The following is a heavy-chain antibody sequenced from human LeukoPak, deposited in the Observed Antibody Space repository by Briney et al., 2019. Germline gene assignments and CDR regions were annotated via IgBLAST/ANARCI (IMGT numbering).Heavy chain of an antibody. CDR3: ARDPRGPAGYDSPARDTFDY. J-gene: IGHJ4*02. Sequence: GGSLRLSCAGSGFSFSSYGMHWVRQTPGKGLEWVAVIFYDGTIQYYSDSVRGRLIVSRDNPKNTLYLQMNSLRAEDTPVYYCARDPRGPAGYDSPARDTFDYWGQGTLVTVSS. V-gene: IGHV3-30*03. CDR2: IFYDGTIQ. CDR1: GFSFSSYG. D-gene: IGHD3-22*01.